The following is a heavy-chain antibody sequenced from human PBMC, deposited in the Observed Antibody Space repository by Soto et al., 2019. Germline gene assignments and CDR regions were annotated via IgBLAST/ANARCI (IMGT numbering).Heavy chain of an antibody. CDR3: ANGGDTYYYGSGSPDY. CDR2: ISYDGSNK. CDR1: GFTFSSYG. J-gene: IGHJ4*02. V-gene: IGHV3-30*18. D-gene: IGHD3-10*01. Sequence: QVQLVESGGGVVQPGRSLRLSCAASGFTFSSYGMHWVRQAPGKGLEWVAVISYDGSNKYYADSVKGRFTISRDNSKNXLYLQMNSLRAEDTAVYYCANGGDTYYYGSGSPDYWGQGTLVTVSS.